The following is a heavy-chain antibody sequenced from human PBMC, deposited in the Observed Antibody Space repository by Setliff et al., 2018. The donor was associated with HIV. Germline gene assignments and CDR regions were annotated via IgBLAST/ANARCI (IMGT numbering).Heavy chain of an antibody. Sequence: SETLSLTCTVSSGSISSGGYFWGWIRQHPGKDLEWIGYIYYTGSTYYNPSLKSRVTISIDTSRNQFSLKLSSVTAADTAVYYCARLWLRGPPTWGQGTMVTVSS. CDR3: ARLWLRGPPT. CDR1: SGSISSGGYF. V-gene: IGHV4-31*03. J-gene: IGHJ3*01. D-gene: IGHD5-12*01. CDR2: IYYTGST.